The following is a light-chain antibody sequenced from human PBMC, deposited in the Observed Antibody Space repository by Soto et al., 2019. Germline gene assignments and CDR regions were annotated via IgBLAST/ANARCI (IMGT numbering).Light chain of an antibody. CDR2: DAS. V-gene: IGKV1-5*01. J-gene: IGKJ1*01. CDR3: QQYNSYWT. CDR1: QSIRSW. Sequence: DIQMTQSPSTLSASIGDRVTITCRASQSIRSWLVWYQQKPGRAPKLLIYDASSLESGVPSRFSGSGSGTEFTLTISSLQPDDFAIYYCQQYNSYWTFGQGTKVEIK.